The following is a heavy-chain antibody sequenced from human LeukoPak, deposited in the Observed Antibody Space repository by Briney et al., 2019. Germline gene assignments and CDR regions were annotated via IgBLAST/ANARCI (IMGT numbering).Heavy chain of an antibody. V-gene: IGHV3-23*01. J-gene: IGHJ4*02. D-gene: IGHD5-18*01. CDR3: ARFRTAMQLWKGYYFDY. CDR1: GLTFSSYA. CDR2: ISGSGGST. Sequence: GGSLRFSCEASGLTFSSYAMSWVRQAPGKGLKGVSAISGSGGSTYYADSVKGRFTISRDNSKNTLYLQMNSLRAEDTAVYYCARFRTAMQLWKGYYFDYWGQGTLVTVSS.